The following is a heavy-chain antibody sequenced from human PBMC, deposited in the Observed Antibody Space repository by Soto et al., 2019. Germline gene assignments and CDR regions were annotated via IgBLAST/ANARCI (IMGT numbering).Heavy chain of an antibody. D-gene: IGHD3-22*01. CDR2: INPNSGGT. Sequence: ASVKVSCKASGYTFTGYYMHWVRQAPGQGLERMGWINPNSGGTNYAQKFQGWVTMTRDTSISTAYMELSRLRSDDTAVYYCARDMGFYDSSGYYYPVGYYYYGMDVWGQGTTVTVSS. J-gene: IGHJ6*02. CDR3: ARDMGFYDSSGYYYPVGYYYYGMDV. V-gene: IGHV1-2*04. CDR1: GYTFTGYY.